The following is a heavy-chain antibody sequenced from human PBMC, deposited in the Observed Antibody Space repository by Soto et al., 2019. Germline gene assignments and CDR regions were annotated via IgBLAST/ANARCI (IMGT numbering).Heavy chain of an antibody. CDR1: GFTFSDHA. D-gene: IGHD2-15*01. CDR3: AKDGHRQDWYYHMDV. J-gene: IGHJ6*03. Sequence: PGGSLRLSCAASGFTFSDHAMTWVRQAPGKGLQWVSTIDADGGATWDADSVRGRFTISRDNSNNTLSLQMNNLRPEDTAVYYCAKDGHRQDWYYHMDVWGKGTTVTVSS. CDR2: IDADGGAT. V-gene: IGHV3-23*01.